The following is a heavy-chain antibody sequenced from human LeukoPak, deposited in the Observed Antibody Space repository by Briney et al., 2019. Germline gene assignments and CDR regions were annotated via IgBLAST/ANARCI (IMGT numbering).Heavy chain of an antibody. CDR2: INHSGST. J-gene: IGHJ4*02. D-gene: IGHD3-10*01. CDR1: GGSFSGYY. CDR3: ARRLTYYYGSGSYYNSGKSYYFDY. Sequence: PSETLSLTCAVYGGSFSGYYWSWIRQPPGKGLEWIGEINHSGSTNYNPSLKSRATISVDTSKNQFSLKLSSVTAADTVVYYCARRLTYYYGSGSYYNSGKSYYFDYWGQGTLVTVSS. V-gene: IGHV4-34*01.